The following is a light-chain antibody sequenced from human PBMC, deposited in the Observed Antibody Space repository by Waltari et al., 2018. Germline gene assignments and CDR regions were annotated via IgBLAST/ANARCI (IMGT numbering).Light chain of an antibody. Sequence: DIQMTQSPSTLSASVGDRVTITCRASQNIKIRLTWYQQKPGKAPNLLIYKASSLQSGVPSRFSGSGSGTECALTINSLQPDDFATYYCQQYDTYPWTFGHGTKVEIK. CDR1: QNIKIR. V-gene: IGKV1-5*03. CDR3: QQYDTYPWT. J-gene: IGKJ1*01. CDR2: KAS.